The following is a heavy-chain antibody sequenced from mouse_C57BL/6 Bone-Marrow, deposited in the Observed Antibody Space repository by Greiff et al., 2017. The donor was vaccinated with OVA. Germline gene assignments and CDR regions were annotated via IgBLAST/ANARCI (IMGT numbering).Heavy chain of an antibody. Sequence: QVQLQQSGAELVRPGASVKLSCKASGYTFTDYYINWVKQRPGQGLEWIARIYPGSGNTYYNEKFKGKATLTAEKSSSTAYMQLSSLTSEDSAVYFCARSDYYGSGYVDYWGQGTTLTVSS. J-gene: IGHJ2*01. D-gene: IGHD1-1*01. CDR1: GYTFTDYY. V-gene: IGHV1-76*01. CDR3: ARSDYYGSGYVDY. CDR2: IYPGSGNT.